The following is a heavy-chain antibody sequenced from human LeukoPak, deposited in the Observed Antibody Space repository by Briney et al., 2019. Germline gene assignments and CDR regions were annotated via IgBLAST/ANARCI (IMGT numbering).Heavy chain of an antibody. V-gene: IGHV3-74*01. CDR3: ATFGFNWNLGY. J-gene: IGHJ4*02. CDR1: GFTYSNYY. D-gene: IGHD1-20*01. Sequence: GGSLRLSCAASGFTYSNYYVHWVRQPPGKGLVWVSRINSDGRDRGYVDSVKGRFTNSRDNAKNTVYLQMNSLRAEDTAVYYCATFGFNWNLGYWGQGTLVTVSS. CDR2: INSDGRDR.